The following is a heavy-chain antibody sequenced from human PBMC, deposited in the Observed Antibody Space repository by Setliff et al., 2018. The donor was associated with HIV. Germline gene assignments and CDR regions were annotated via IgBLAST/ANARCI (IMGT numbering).Heavy chain of an antibody. CDR3: AYSGRQLRGPYFDF. D-gene: IGHD1-1*01. CDR1: GLSLSTSGVG. Sequence: SGPTLVNPTQTLTLTCTFSGLSLSTSGVGVGWIRQSPGKALEWPAFIYWNNNKHYSTSLKSRLTVTKDTSENRVVFTMTNMDPVDTATYYCAYSGRQLRGPYFDFWGQGTPVTVSS. CDR2: IYWNNNK. J-gene: IGHJ4*02. V-gene: IGHV2-5*01.